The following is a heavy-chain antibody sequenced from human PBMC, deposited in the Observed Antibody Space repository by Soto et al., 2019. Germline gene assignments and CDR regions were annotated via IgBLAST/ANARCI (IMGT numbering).Heavy chain of an antibody. J-gene: IGHJ5*02. V-gene: IGHV4-31*03. Sequence: SETLSLTCTVSGGSITSGGYYWNWIRQHPGKGLEWIGYIFYTGTTRYNSALQSRVSISVDSTKNHFSLKLTSVTAADTAVYYCARGTTLFGVALQTVFDPWGQGTLVTVSS. D-gene: IGHD3-3*01. CDR1: GGSITSGGYY. CDR3: ARGTTLFGVALQTVFDP. CDR2: IFYTGTT.